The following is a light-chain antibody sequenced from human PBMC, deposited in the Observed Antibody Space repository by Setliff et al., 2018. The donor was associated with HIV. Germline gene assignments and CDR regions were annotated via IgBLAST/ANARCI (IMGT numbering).Light chain of an antibody. CDR2: GNS. Sequence: QSVLTQPPSVSGAPGQRVTISCTGSSSNIGADYDVHWYQQLPGTAPKLLICGNSIRPSGVPDRFSGSKSGTSASLAITGLQAEDEADYYCQSYDSSLSGFVVFGGGTEVTVL. CDR3: QSYDSSLSGFVV. J-gene: IGLJ2*01. V-gene: IGLV1-40*01. CDR1: SSNIGADYD.